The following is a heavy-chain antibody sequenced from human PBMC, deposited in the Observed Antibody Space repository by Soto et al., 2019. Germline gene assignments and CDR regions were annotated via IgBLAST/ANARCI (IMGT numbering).Heavy chain of an antibody. V-gene: IGHV4-39*01. CDR2: IYYSGST. D-gene: IGHD3-3*01. J-gene: IGHJ5*02. CDR1: GGSISSSSYY. Sequence: QLQLQESGPGLVKPSETLSLTCTVSGGSISSSSYYWGWIRQPPGKGLEWIGSIYYSGSTYYNPSLKSRVTISVDTSKNQFSLKLSSVTAADTAVYYCARRRLEWLFPNWFDPWGQGTLVTVSS. CDR3: ARRRLEWLFPNWFDP.